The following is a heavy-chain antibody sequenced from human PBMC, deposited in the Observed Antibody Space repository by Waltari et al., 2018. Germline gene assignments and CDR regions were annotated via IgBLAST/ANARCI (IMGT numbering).Heavy chain of an antibody. V-gene: IGHV3-23*01. J-gene: IGHJ2*01. D-gene: IGHD2-15*01. CDR1: GFTFSSYT. CDR3: AKRGRGNGVNEKHWYFDL. CDR2: ISGSGGRT. Sequence: EVQLLESGGGLVQPGGSLRLSCAASGFTFSSYTMSWVRQAPGKGLEWVSGISGSGGRTYYADSVKGRFTISRDNSKNTVFLQMNSLRGEDRAVYYCAKRGRGNGVNEKHWYFDLWGRGTLVTVSS.